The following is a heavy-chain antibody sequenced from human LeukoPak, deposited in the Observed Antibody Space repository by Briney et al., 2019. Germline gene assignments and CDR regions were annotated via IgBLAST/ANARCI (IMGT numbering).Heavy chain of an antibody. D-gene: IGHD3-10*01. CDR3: ARGVRVRGGNWFDP. V-gene: IGHV4-30-2*01. CDR1: GGSISGGGYS. J-gene: IGHJ5*02. Sequence: PSQTLSPTCAVSGGSISGGGYSWSWIRQPPGKGLEWIGYIYHSGSTYYNPSLKSRVTISVDRSKNQFSLKLSSVTAADTAVYYCARGVRVRGGNWFDPWGQGTLVTVSS. CDR2: IYHSGST.